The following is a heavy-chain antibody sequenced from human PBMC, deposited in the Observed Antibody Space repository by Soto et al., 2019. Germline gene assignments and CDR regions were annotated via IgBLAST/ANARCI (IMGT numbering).Heavy chain of an antibody. V-gene: IGHV3-23*01. Sequence: EVQLLESGGGLVQPGGSLRLSCAASGFTFSSYAMSWVRQAPGKGLEWVSAISGSGGSTYYADSVKGRFTISRDNSKNTLYLQMNSLRAEDTAVYYCAKVWDSAPTSYCSSWYYGLGYFDYWGQGTLVTVSS. CDR2: ISGSGGST. CDR1: GFTFSSYA. D-gene: IGHD6-13*01. J-gene: IGHJ4*02. CDR3: AKVWDSAPTSYCSSWYYGLGYFDY.